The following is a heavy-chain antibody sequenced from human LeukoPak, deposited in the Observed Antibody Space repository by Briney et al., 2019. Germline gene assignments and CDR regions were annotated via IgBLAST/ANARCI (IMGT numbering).Heavy chain of an antibody. Sequence: GGSLRLSCAASGFTFDDYAMHWVRQAPGKGLEWVSLISGDGGSTYYADSAKGRFTISRDNSKNSLYLQMNSLRTEDTALYYCAKSGGAGTTLYYYGMDVWGQGTTVTVSS. D-gene: IGHD1-1*01. V-gene: IGHV3-43*02. CDR3: AKSGGAGTTLYYYGMDV. CDR2: ISGDGGST. J-gene: IGHJ6*02. CDR1: GFTFDDYA.